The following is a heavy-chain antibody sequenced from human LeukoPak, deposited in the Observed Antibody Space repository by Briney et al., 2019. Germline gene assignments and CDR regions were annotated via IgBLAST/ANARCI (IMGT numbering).Heavy chain of an antibody. CDR1: GYTFTGYY. V-gene: IGHV1-2*02. CDR2: INPNSGGT. Sequence: ASVTVSCKASGYTFTGYYMHWVRQAPGQGLEWMGWINPNSGGTNYAQKFQGRVTMTRDTPISTAYMELSRLRSDDTAVYYCARDHFDSNSFDYWGQGTLVTVSS. CDR3: ARDHFDSNSFDY. D-gene: IGHD3-9*01. J-gene: IGHJ4*02.